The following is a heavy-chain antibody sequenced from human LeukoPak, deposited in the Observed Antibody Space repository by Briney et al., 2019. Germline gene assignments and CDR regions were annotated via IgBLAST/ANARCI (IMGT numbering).Heavy chain of an antibody. D-gene: IGHD1-20*01. CDR3: AADIVGITGLPWNY. V-gene: IGHV1-58*01. Sequence: SVKVSCKASGFTFTSSAVQWVRQARGQRLEWIGWVVVGSGNTNYAQKFQERVTITRDMSTSTAYMELSSLRSEDTAVYYCAADIVGITGLPWNYWGQGTLVTVSS. J-gene: IGHJ4*02. CDR2: VVVGSGNT. CDR1: GFTFTSSA.